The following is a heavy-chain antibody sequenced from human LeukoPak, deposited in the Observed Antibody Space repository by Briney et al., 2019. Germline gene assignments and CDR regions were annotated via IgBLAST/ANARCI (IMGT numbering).Heavy chain of an antibody. J-gene: IGHJ4*02. CDR3: ARNIAAAFDY. V-gene: IGHV4-59*11. CDR2: IYYSGST. Sequence: SETLSLTCIVSGGSISSHYWSWIRQPPGKGLEWIGYIYYSGSTNYNPSLKSRVTISVDTSKNQFSLKLSSVTAADTAVYYCARNIAAAFDYWGQGTLVTVSS. D-gene: IGHD6-13*01. CDR1: GGSISSHY.